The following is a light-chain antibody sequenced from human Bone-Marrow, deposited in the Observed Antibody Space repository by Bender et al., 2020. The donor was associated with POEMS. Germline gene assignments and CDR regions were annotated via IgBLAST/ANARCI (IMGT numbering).Light chain of an antibody. CDR2: DVS. CDR1: SSDVGESDY. V-gene: IGLV2-14*01. J-gene: IGLJ2*01. CDR3: SSYTSSSTLVV. Sequence: QSALTQPASVSGSPGQSITISCTGTSSDVGESDYVSWYQQHPGKAPKLIIYDVSNRPSGVSNRFSGSKSGNTASLTISGLQAEDEADYYCSSYTSSSTLVVFGGGTKLTVL.